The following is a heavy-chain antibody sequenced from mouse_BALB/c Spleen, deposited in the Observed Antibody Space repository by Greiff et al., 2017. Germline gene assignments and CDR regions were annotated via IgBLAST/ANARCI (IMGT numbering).Heavy chain of an antibody. J-gene: IGHJ4*01. V-gene: IGHV5-6-2*01. Sequence: EVMLVESGGGLVKLGGSLKLSCAASGFTFSSYYMSWVRQTPEKRLELVAAINSNGGSTYYPDTVKGRFTISRDNAKNTLYLQMSSLKSEDTALYYCARRWLLNYAMDYWGQGTSVTVSS. CDR3: ARRWLLNYAMDY. D-gene: IGHD2-3*01. CDR2: INSNGGST. CDR1: GFTFSSYY.